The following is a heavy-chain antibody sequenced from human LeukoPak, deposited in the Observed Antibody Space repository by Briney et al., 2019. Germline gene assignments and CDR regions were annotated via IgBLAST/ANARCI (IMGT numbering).Heavy chain of an antibody. CDR1: GGSVGSDSYY. Sequence: KPSETLSLTCTVPGGSVGSDSYYWSWIRQPPGKGLEWIGYVYYSGSTNYNPSLKSRVTISVDTSKNQFSLKLSSVTAADTAVYYCARVEGTMIVVWSGTNGYWFDPWGQGTLVTVSS. CDR3: ARVEGTMIVVWSGTNGYWFDP. V-gene: IGHV4-61*01. D-gene: IGHD3-22*01. CDR2: VYYSGST. J-gene: IGHJ5*02.